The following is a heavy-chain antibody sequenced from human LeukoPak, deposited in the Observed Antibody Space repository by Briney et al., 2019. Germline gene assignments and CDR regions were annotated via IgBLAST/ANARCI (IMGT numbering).Heavy chain of an antibody. CDR1: GFTVSSNY. J-gene: IGHJ6*02. V-gene: IGHV3-66*01. CDR3: AITVTVYYYGMDV. D-gene: IGHD4-17*01. CDR2: IYSGGST. Sequence: PGGSLRLSCAASGFTVSSNYMSWVRQAPGKGLEWVSVIYSGGSTYYADSVTGRFTISRDNSKNTLYLQMNSLRAEDTAVYYCAITVTVYYYGMDVWGQGTTVTVSS.